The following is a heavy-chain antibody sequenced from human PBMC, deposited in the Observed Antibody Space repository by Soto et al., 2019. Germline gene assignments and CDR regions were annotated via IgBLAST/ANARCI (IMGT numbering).Heavy chain of an antibody. CDR3: ARDRQPVQH. D-gene: IGHD5-18*01. CDR2: IYYSGST. Sequence: QVHLQESGPGLVKPSETLSLTCTVSGGSITSYYWYWIRQPPGKGLEWIGNIYYSGSTNYNPSLKSRVTISVDTSKNQFSLQLSSVTAADKAGYYGARDRQPVQHWGQGTLVTVSS. J-gene: IGHJ1*01. CDR1: GGSITSYY. V-gene: IGHV4-59*01.